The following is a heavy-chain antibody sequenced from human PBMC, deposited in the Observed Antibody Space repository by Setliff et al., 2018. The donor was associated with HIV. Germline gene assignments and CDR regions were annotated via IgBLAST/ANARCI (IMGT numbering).Heavy chain of an antibody. J-gene: IGHJ4*02. CDR1: GASISSSSYF. D-gene: IGHD6-6*01. CDR3: ARSGSSSPYYFDY. CDR2: INHSGST. Sequence: PSETLSLTCTVSGASISSSSYFWGWIRQPPGKGLEWIGEINHSGSTDYNPSLKSRVTISVDTSKNQFSLRLSSVTAADTAVYYCARSGSSSPYYFDYWGQGTLVTVSS. V-gene: IGHV4-39*07.